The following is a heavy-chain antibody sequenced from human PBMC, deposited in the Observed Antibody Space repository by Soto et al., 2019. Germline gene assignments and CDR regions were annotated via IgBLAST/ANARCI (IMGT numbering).Heavy chain of an antibody. Sequence: SETLSLTCTVSGVSISSSIYYWGWIRQPPGKGLEWIGSIYYSGSTYYNPSLKSRVTISVDTSKNQFSLKLSSVTAADTAVYYCARHFPPRYYLDYWGQGTLVTVS. CDR3: ARHFPPRYYLDY. V-gene: IGHV4-39*01. J-gene: IGHJ4*02. D-gene: IGHD3-16*02. CDR2: IYYSGST. CDR1: GVSISSSIYY.